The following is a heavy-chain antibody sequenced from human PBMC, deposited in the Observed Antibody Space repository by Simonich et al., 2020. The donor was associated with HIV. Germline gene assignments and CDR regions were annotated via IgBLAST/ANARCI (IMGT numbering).Heavy chain of an antibody. CDR1: GFTFSSYA. CDR2: KSYDGSNK. D-gene: IGHD6-6*01. V-gene: IGHV3-30*07. CDR3: ARDRTIAAPGAFDY. Sequence: QVQLVESGGGVVQPGRSLRLSCAASGFTFSSYAMHWVRQAPGKWVEWGAVKSYDGSNKYYADSVKGRFTISRDNSKNTLYLQMNSLRAEDTAVYYCARDRTIAAPGAFDYWGQGTLVTVSS. J-gene: IGHJ4*02.